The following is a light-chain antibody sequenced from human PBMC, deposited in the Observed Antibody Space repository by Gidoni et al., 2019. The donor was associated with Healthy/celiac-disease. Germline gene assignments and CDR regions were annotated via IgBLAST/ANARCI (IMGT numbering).Light chain of an antibody. CDR3: QQYCSSPPIT. J-gene: IGKJ3*01. CDR2: CAS. CDR1: QSVSSSY. V-gene: IGKV3-20*01. Sequence: EIVLTPSPGTLSLSPGERATLSCSASQSVSSSYLAWYQQKPGQAPRLLIYCASSRATGIPDRFSCSVSVTDFTLTFSRLEPEEFAVYYCQQYCSSPPITFGPGTKVDIK.